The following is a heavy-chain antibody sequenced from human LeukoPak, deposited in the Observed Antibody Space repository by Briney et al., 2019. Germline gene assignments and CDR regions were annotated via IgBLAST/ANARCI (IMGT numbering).Heavy chain of an antibody. J-gene: IGHJ1*01. D-gene: IGHD6-25*01. CDR1: GYTLTELS. Sequence: TSVKVSCKVSGYTLTELSMHWVRQAPGKGLEWMGGFDPEDGETIYAQKFQGRVTMTEDTSTDTAYMELSSLRSEDTAVYYCATSAAASLDEYFQHWGQGTLVTVSS. V-gene: IGHV1-24*01. CDR3: ATSAAASLDEYFQH. CDR2: FDPEDGET.